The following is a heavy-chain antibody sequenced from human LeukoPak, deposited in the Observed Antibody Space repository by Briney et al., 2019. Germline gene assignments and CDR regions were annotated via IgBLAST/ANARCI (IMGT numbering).Heavy chain of an antibody. V-gene: IGHV3-30*02. CDR2: IRYDGSNK. Sequence: GGSLRLSCAASGFTFSSYGMYWVRQAPGKGLEWVAFIRYDGSNKYYADSVKGRFTISRDNSKNTLYLQMNSLRAEDTAVYYCARVEDGSYSCIDYWGQGTLVTVSS. J-gene: IGHJ4*02. CDR3: ARVEDGSYSCIDY. D-gene: IGHD1-26*01. CDR1: GFTFSSYG.